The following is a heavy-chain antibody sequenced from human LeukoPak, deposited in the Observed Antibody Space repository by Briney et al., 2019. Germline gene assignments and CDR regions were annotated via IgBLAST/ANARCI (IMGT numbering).Heavy chain of an antibody. Sequence: GGSLRLSCAASGFTFSSYWMSWVRQAPGKGLEWVANIEQDGSEKYYVDSVNGRFAISRDNANSSLYLQMNSLRAEDTAVYYCASMIWGAGFDYWGRGTLVTVSS. V-gene: IGHV3-7*01. D-gene: IGHD3-16*01. CDR1: GFTFSSYW. J-gene: IGHJ4*02. CDR3: ASMIWGAGFDY. CDR2: IEQDGSEK.